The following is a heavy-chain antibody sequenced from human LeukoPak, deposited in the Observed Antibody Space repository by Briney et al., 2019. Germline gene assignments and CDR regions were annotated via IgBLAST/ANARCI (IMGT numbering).Heavy chain of an antibody. J-gene: IGHJ4*02. D-gene: IGHD4-17*01. CDR2: ISYDGSNK. CDR3: ARDYGDSTFDY. Sequence: PGRSLRLSCAASGFTFSSYAMHWVRQAPGKGLEGVAVISYDGSNKYYADSVKGRFTISRDNSKNTLYLQMNSLRAEDTAVYYCARDYGDSTFDYWGQGTLVTVSS. V-gene: IGHV3-30*04. CDR1: GFTFSSYA.